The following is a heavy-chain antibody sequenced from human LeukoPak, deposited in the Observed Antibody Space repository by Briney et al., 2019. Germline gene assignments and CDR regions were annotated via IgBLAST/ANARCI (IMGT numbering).Heavy chain of an antibody. CDR3: ARGLRGYSYGY. CDR2: IYYSGST. D-gene: IGHD5-18*01. J-gene: IGHJ4*02. Sequence: SETLSLTRTVSGGSISSYYWSWTRQPPGKGLEWIGYIYYSGSTNYNPSLKSRVTISVDTSKNQFSLKLSSVTAADTAVYYCARGLRGYSYGYWGQGTLVTVSS. CDR1: GGSISSYY. V-gene: IGHV4-59*01.